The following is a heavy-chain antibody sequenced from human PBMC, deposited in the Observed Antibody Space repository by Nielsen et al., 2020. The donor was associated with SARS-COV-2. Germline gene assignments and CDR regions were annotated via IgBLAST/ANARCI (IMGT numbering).Heavy chain of an antibody. CDR2: IYPGDSDT. Sequence: GESLKISCKGSGYSFNTNWIGWVRQMPGKGLEWMGMIYPGDSDTRYSPSFQGQVTISADKSISTAYLQWSSLKASDTAVYHCARFPYCGGDCPGSWFDPWGQGTLVTVSS. V-gene: IGHV5-51*01. CDR3: ARFPYCGGDCPGSWFDP. D-gene: IGHD2-21*02. CDR1: GYSFNTNW. J-gene: IGHJ5*02.